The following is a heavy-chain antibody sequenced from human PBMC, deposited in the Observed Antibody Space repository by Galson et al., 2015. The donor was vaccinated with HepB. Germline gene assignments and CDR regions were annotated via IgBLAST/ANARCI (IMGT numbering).Heavy chain of an antibody. Sequence: SVRLSCAASGFAFGRSWMPWVRQAPGKGLVWVSHIITDGSVTTYADSVNGRFTISRDNAKNTLYLQMDSLRAEDTAVYYCAGGLVNGYSAWGQGTLVTVSS. CDR2: IITDGSVT. D-gene: IGHD5-18*01. CDR1: GFAFGRSW. CDR3: AGGLVNGYSA. V-gene: IGHV3-74*03. J-gene: IGHJ4*02.